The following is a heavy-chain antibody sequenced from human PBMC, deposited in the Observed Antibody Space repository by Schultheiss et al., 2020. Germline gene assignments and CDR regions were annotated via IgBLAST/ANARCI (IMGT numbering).Heavy chain of an antibody. J-gene: IGHJ4*02. CDR2: IYYSGST. CDR3: ASEVRFLEWSRGY. D-gene: IGHD3-3*01. V-gene: IGHV4-31*03. Sequence: SETLSLTCTVSGGSISSGGYYWSWIRQHPGKGLEWIGYIYYSGSTNYNPSLKSRVTISVDTSKNQFSLKLSSVTAADTAVYYCASEVRFLEWSRGYWGQGTLVTGSS. CDR1: GGSISSGGYY.